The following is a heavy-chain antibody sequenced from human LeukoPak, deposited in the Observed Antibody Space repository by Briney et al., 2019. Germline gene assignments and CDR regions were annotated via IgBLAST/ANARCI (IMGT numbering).Heavy chain of an antibody. CDR2: ISSSGSTI. Sequence: GSLRLSCAASGFTFSTYALHWVRQAPGKGLEWVSYISSSGSTIYYADSVKGRFTISRDNAKNSLYLQMNSLRAEDTAVYYCARGGGNDAFDIWGQGTMVTVPS. V-gene: IGHV3-48*04. D-gene: IGHD3-16*01. J-gene: IGHJ3*02. CDR1: GFTFSTYA. CDR3: ARGGGNDAFDI.